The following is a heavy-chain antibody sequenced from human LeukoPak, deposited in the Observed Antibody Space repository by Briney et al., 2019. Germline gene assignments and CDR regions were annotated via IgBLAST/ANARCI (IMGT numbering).Heavy chain of an antibody. CDR3: ARALTNRIQXXLRPRDY. D-gene: IGHD5-18*01. CDR2: INHSGST. Sequence: SETLSLTCAVYGGSFSGYYWSWIRQPPGKGLEWIGEINHSGSTNYNPSLKSRVTISVDTSKNQFSLKLSSVTAADTAVYYCARALTNRIQXXLRPRDYWGQGTLVTVS. J-gene: IGHJ4*02. CDR1: GGSFSGYY. V-gene: IGHV4-34*01.